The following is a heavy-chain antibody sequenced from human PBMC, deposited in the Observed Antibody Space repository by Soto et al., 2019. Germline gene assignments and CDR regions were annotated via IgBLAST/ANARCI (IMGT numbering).Heavy chain of an antibody. V-gene: IGHV2-70*01. CDR1: WFSLSTSGMC. J-gene: IGHJ6*02. CDR2: IDWDDDK. CDR3: ARNIAVAYYYYGMDV. Sequence: SGPTLVNPTQTLTLTCTFAWFSLSTSGMCVSWIRQPPGKALEWLALIDWDDDKYYSTSLKTRLTISKDTSKNQVVLTMTNMDPVDTATYYCARNIAVAYYYYGMDVWGQGTTVTVSS. D-gene: IGHD6-19*01.